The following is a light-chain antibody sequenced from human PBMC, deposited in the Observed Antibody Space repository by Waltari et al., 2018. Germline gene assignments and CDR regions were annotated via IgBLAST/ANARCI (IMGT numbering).Light chain of an antibody. V-gene: IGKV1-5*03. CDR2: KAS. CDR3: QQYNSYSYT. Sequence: DIQMTQSPSTLSASVGDRVTITCRARQSISSWLAWYQHKPGKAPKILIYKASSLKNAVPSRFSGSGSGTEFTLTISSLQPDDFATYYCQQYNSYSYTFGQGTKLGIK. J-gene: IGKJ2*01. CDR1: QSISSW.